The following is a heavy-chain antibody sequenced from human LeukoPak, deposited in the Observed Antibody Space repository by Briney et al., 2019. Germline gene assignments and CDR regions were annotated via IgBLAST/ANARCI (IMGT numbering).Heavy chain of an antibody. CDR1: GGSISNYY. D-gene: IGHD2-15*01. V-gene: IGHV4-59*01. J-gene: IGHJ4*02. CDR2: IYYSGNT. Sequence: PSETLSLTCTVSGGSISNYYWGWIRQPPGKGLEYIGYIYYSGNTNYNPSLKSRVTISVDTSKNHFSLKLNSVTAADTAVYYCAREDGGYSGYFDYWGQGTLVTVSS. CDR3: AREDGGYSGYFDY.